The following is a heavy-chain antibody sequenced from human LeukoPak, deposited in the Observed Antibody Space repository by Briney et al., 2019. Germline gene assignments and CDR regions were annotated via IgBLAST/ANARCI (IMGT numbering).Heavy chain of an antibody. CDR3: ARKDFSSGSFSY. V-gene: IGHV3-11*04. CDR2: IGLSGSPL. Sequence: VRPGGSLRLSCAVSGFPFSRFYMSWIRQAPGKGLEWISYIGLSGSPLDYADSVKGRFTISRDNAKNLLYLDMNSLRAEDTAVYYCARKDFSSGSFSYWGQGTLVTVSS. D-gene: IGHD3-22*01. J-gene: IGHJ4*02. CDR1: GFPFSRFY.